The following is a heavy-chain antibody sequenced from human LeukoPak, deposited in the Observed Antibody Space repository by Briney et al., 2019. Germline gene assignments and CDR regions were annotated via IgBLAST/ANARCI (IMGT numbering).Heavy chain of an antibody. CDR2: IYHSGST. J-gene: IGHJ4*02. CDR1: GGSISSSNW. CDR3: ARSIVGATYFDY. V-gene: IGHV4-4*02. D-gene: IGHD1-26*01. Sequence: SETLSLTCAVSGGSISSSNWWSWVRRPPGKGLEWIGEIYHSGSTNYNPSPKSRVTISVDKSKNQFSLKLSSVTAADTAVYYCARSIVGATYFDYWGQGTLVTVSS.